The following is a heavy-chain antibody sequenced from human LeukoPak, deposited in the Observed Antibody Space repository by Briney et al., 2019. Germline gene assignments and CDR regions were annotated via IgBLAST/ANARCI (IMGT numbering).Heavy chain of an antibody. Sequence: PSQTLSLTCTVSGGSLEGLYWSWIRQSPEKGLEWIGNVFHTGVTSYNLSLKSRVTISVDTSRNQFSLTMTSMTAADTAIYYCTRGGGSGYYFGIPRYYFDAWGQGVLVTVSS. D-gene: IGHD3-22*01. CDR1: GGSLEGLY. V-gene: IGHV4-59*11. CDR2: VFHTGVT. CDR3: TRGGGSGYYFGIPRYYFDA. J-gene: IGHJ4*02.